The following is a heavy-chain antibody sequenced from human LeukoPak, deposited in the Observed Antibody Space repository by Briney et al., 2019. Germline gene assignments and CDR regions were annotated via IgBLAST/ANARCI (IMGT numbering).Heavy chain of an antibody. D-gene: IGHD3-10*01. CDR1: GFTFSSYS. CDR3: ARDHYGSGSYYMGVGY. V-gene: IGHV3-48*04. Sequence: GGSLRLSCAASGFTFSSYSMNWVRQAPGKGLEWVSYISSSSSTIYYADSVKGRFTISRDNAKNSLYLQMNSLRAEDTAVYYCARDHYGSGSYYMGVGYWGQGTLVTVSS. J-gene: IGHJ4*02. CDR2: ISSSSSTI.